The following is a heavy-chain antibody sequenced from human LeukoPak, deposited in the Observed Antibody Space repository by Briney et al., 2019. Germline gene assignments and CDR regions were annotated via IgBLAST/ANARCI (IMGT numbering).Heavy chain of an antibody. CDR3: AREYTYGFFDY. D-gene: IGHD5-18*01. V-gene: IGHV3-30-3*01. CDR1: GFTFSSHA. J-gene: IGHJ4*02. CDR2: TSYDGSNK. Sequence: GGSLRLSCAASGFTFSSHAMHWVRQAPGKGLEWVAVTSYDGSNKYYADSVTGRFTISRDNSKNTLYMQMNSLRPEDTAVYFCAREYTYGFFDYWGQGTLVTVSS.